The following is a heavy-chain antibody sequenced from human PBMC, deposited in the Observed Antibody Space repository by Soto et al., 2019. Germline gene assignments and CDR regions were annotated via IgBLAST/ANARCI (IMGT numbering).Heavy chain of an antibody. V-gene: IGHV1-69*06. CDR3: ARWATSVRFGEYYFDY. J-gene: IGHJ4*02. CDR2: IIPIFGTA. D-gene: IGHD3-10*01. Sequence: SVKVSCKASGGTFSSYAISWVRQAPGQGLEWMGGIIPIFGTANYAQKFQGRVTITADKSTSTAYMELSSLRSADTAVYYCARWATSVRFGEYYFDYWGQGTLVTVSS. CDR1: GGTFSSYA.